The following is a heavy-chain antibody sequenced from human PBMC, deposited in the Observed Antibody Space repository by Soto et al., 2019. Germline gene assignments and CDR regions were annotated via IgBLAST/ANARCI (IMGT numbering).Heavy chain of an antibody. V-gene: IGHV3-23*01. CDR3: ATAMAPFDY. CDR1: VFTFSSYA. J-gene: IGHJ4*02. D-gene: IGHD3-10*01. CDR2: ISGSGGST. Sequence: VGSLRLSCASSVFTFSSYAMSCVRQAPGKGLEWVSAISGSGGSTYYADSVKGRFTISRDNSKNTLYLQMNSLRAEDTAVYYCATAMAPFDYWGQGTRVTVSS.